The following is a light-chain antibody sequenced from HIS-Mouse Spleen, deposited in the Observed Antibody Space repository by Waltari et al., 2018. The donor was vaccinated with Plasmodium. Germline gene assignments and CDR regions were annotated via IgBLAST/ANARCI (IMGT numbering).Light chain of an antibody. J-gene: IGKJ1*01. CDR3: QQSYSTWT. CDR2: AAS. CDR1: QSISNY. Sequence: DIQMTKSPSSLSASVGDRVTITCRASQSISNYLNWYQQEPGKAPKFLIYAASTLQSGVPSRFSGSGSGTDFTLTISSLQPEDFATYYCQQSYSTWTFGQGTKVEIK. V-gene: IGKV1-39*01.